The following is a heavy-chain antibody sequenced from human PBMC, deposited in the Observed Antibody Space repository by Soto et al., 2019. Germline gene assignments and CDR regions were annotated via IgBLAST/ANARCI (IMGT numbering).Heavy chain of an antibody. J-gene: IGHJ5*02. CDR1: GGSISSSNW. D-gene: IGHD6-19*01. Sequence: QVQLQESGPGLVKPSGTLSLTCAVSGGSISSSNWWSWVRQPPGKGLEWIGEIYHSGSTNYNPSLKSRVARPGGKSETRFSLKLSSVTAADTAVYYCARDGTYPAVADSWFDPWGQGTLVTGSS. CDR2: IYHSGST. V-gene: IGHV4-4*02. CDR3: ARDGTYPAVADSWFDP.